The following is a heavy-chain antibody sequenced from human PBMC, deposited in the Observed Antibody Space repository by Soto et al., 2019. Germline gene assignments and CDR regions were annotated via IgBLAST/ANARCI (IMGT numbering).Heavy chain of an antibody. CDR1: GDSVSSNSAA. Sequence: SQTLSLTCAISGDSVSSNSAAWNWIRQSPSRGLEWLGRTYYRYKWYNDYAVSVKSRITINPDTSKNQFSLQLNSVTPEDTAVYYCARDRVRSGYSYGPVDYYYGMDVWGQATTVTVSS. D-gene: IGHD5-18*01. J-gene: IGHJ6*02. V-gene: IGHV6-1*01. CDR3: ARDRVRSGYSYGPVDYYYGMDV. CDR2: TYYRYKWYN.